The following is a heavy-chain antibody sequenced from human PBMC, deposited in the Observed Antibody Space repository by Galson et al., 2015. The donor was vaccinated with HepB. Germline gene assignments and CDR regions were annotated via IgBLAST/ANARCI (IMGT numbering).Heavy chain of an antibody. D-gene: IGHD1-26*01. Sequence: SLRLSCAASGFTFDDYAMHWVRQAPGKGLEWVSGISWNSGSIGYADSVKGRFTISRDNAKNSLYLQMNSLRAEDTALYYCAKGWDGISGVFDLWGRGTLVTVSS. CDR2: ISWNSGSI. J-gene: IGHJ2*01. V-gene: IGHV3-9*01. CDR1: GFTFDDYA. CDR3: AKGWDGISGVFDL.